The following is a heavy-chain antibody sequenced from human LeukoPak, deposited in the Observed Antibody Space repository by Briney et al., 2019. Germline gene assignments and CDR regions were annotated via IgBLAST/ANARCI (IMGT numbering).Heavy chain of an antibody. CDR2: IYHSGST. V-gene: IGHV4-38-2*02. J-gene: IGHJ4*02. CDR1: GYSISSGYY. CDR3: TRGPMELLWFGELLTTPVYFDY. Sequence: SETLSLTCTVSGYSISSGYYWGWIRQPPGKGLEWIGSIYHSGSTYYNPSLKSRVTISVDTSKNQFSLKLSSVTAADTAVYYCTRGPMELLWFGELLTTPVYFDYWGQGTLVTVSS. D-gene: IGHD3-10*01.